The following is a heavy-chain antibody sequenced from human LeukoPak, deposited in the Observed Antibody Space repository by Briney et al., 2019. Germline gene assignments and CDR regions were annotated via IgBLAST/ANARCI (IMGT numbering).Heavy chain of an antibody. V-gene: IGHV4-59*08. Sequence: SETLSLTCTVSGGSISSYYWSWIRQPPGKGLEWIGYIYYSGSTIYNPSLKSRVTISVDTSKNQFSLKLSSVTAADTAVYYCARQDLWSGYLGLCYFDYWGQGTLVTVSS. D-gene: IGHD3-3*01. CDR1: GGSISSYY. CDR2: IYYSGST. J-gene: IGHJ4*02. CDR3: ARQDLWSGYLGLCYFDY.